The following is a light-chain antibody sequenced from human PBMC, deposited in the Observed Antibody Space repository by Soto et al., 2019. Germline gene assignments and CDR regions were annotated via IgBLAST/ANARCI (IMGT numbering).Light chain of an antibody. CDR1: QSVSGN. CDR2: GAS. CDR3: QQYNNWLPLT. Sequence: EIVMTQSPATLSVSPGERATLSCRASQSVSGNLAWYQQKPGRAPRLLIYGASTRATGIPARFSGSGSGTEFTLTISSLQSEDFAVYYCQQYNNWLPLTFGGGTWVEIK. V-gene: IGKV3-15*01. J-gene: IGKJ4*01.